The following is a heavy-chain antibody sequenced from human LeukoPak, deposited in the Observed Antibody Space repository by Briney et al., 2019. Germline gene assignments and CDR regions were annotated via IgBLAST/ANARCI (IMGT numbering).Heavy chain of an antibody. J-gene: IGHJ4*02. Sequence: PGGSLRLSCAASGFTFSSYAMSWVRQAPGKGLEWVSAISGSGGSTYYADSVKGRFTISRDNSKNTLYLQMNSLRAEDTAVYYCAKAFAPLAAAGLFFDYWGQGTLVTVSS. D-gene: IGHD6-13*01. CDR3: AKAFAPLAAAGLFFDY. CDR1: GFTFSSYA. CDR2: ISGSGGST. V-gene: IGHV3-23*01.